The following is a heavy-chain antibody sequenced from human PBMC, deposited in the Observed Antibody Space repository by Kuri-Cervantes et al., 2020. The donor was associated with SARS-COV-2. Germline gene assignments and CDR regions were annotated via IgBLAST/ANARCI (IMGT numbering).Heavy chain of an antibody. CDR1: GFNFSRTD. CDR2: ISHDGKNK. J-gene: IGHJ4*02. D-gene: IGHD2-21*01. Sequence: GGSLRLSCAASGFNFSRTDMHWVRQAPGKGLEWVAVISHDGKNKKCIASGKGRFTISRDNSQNTLYLHMKSLRSDDTAMYYCAKDRVGVQDFWGQGTLVTVSS. V-gene: IGHV3-30*18. CDR3: AKDRVGVQDF.